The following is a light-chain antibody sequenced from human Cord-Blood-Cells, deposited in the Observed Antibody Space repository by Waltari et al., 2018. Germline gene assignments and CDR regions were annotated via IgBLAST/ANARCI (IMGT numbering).Light chain of an antibody. J-gene: IGLJ1*01. V-gene: IGLV2-23*01. Sequence: QSALTQPASVSGSPGQSITISCTGTSSDVGSYNLVSWYQQHPGKAPKLMIYEGSKRPSGVSKRFSGSKSGNTASLTISGLQAEDEADYYCCSYAGSSLPYVFGTGTKVTVL. CDR2: EGS. CDR1: SSDVGSYNL. CDR3: CSYAGSSLPYV.